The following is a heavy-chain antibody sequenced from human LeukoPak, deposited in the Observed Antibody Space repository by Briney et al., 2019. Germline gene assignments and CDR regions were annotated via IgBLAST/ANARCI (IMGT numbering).Heavy chain of an antibody. D-gene: IGHD2-2*01. V-gene: IGHV1-69*13. CDR2: IIPIFGTA. Sequence: SVKVSCKASGGTFSSYAISWVRQAPGQGLEWMGRIIPIFGTANYAQKFQGRVTITADESTSTAYMELSSLRSEDTAVYYCAFTPLGDQLLDNWFDPWGQGTLVTVSS. J-gene: IGHJ5*02. CDR1: GGTFSSYA. CDR3: AFTPLGDQLLDNWFDP.